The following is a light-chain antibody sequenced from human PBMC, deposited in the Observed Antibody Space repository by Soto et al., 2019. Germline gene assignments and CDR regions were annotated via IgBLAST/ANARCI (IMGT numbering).Light chain of an antibody. J-gene: IGLJ3*02. Sequence: QSVLTQPRSASGTPGQRVTISCSGSSSTIGSKTLNWYQHLLGSAPKLLIYTTNQRPSGVPDRFSGSKSGTSASLAISGLQPEDEADYYCAAWNDSLNGVVFGGGTQLTVL. CDR3: AAWNDSLNGVV. CDR1: SSTIGSKT. V-gene: IGLV1-44*01. CDR2: TTN.